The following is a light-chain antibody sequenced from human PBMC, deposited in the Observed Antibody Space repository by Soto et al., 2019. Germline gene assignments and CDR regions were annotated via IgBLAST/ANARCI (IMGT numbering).Light chain of an antibody. Sequence: VLTQPPSASGTPGQRVTISCSGSSSNIGTNTVNWYQELPGTAPKLLIYNNNQRPSGVPDRFSGSKSGTSASLAISGLQSEDEADYYCAAWDDSLNGVLFGGGTKLTVL. CDR3: AAWDDSLNGVL. J-gene: IGLJ2*01. V-gene: IGLV1-44*01. CDR1: SSNIGTNT. CDR2: NNN.